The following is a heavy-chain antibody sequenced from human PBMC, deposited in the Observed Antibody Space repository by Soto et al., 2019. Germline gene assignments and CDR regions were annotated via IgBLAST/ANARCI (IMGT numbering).Heavy chain of an antibody. CDR1: GFTFSSYG. CDR2: ISYDAGNK. CDR3: AKDQFLWYSGPSRELDS. Sequence: QVQLVESGGGVVQPGRSLRLSCAASGFTFSSYGMHWVRQAPGKGLEWVALISYDAGNKYYGDSVKGRFTISRDNSKNTLYLQMNSLRPEDTAVYYCAKDQFLWYSGPSRELDSWGQGTLVTVSS. J-gene: IGHJ4*02. D-gene: IGHD6-6*01. V-gene: IGHV3-30*18.